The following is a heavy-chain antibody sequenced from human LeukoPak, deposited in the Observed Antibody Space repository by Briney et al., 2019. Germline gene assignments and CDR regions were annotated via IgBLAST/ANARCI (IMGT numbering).Heavy chain of an antibody. CDR3: ARGGSDYYDSDGYYSGFDY. J-gene: IGHJ4*02. CDR2: IYHSGTT. CDR1: GYSISSGFY. V-gene: IGHV4-38-2*01. D-gene: IGHD3-22*01. Sequence: SETLFLTCAVSGYSISSGFYWGRIRQPPGKAVEWVGSIYHSGTTYYNPSLKSRLSISVDTSKNEFSLQLNSVTAADTAVYYCARGGSDYYDSDGYYSGFDYWGQGTLVTVSS.